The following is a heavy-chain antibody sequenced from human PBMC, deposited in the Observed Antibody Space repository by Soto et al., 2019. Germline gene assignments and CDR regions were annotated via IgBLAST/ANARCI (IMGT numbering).Heavy chain of an antibody. CDR3: ARIRQWLVLFPDYDYYYGMDV. CDR2: IFSNDEK. CDR1: GFSLSNARMG. J-gene: IGHJ6*02. V-gene: IGHV2-26*01. D-gene: IGHD6-19*01. Sequence: QVTLKESGPVLVKPTETLTLTCTVSGFSLSNARMGVSWIRQPPGKALEWLAHIFSNDEKSYSTSLKSRLTISKDTSKSQVVLTMTNMDPVDTSTYYCARIRQWLVLFPDYDYYYGMDVWGQGTTVTVSS.